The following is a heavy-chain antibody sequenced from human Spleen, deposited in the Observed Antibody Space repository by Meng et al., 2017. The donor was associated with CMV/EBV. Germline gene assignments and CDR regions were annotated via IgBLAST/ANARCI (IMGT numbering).Heavy chain of an antibody. Sequence: AVSLRLSCTVSGDSISSYYWSWIRQRPGKGLEWIANIHYSGSTTNYNPPLKSRVTISVDTSKNQFYLKLTSVTAADTAVYYCARGRGQLVPAAIYPYYYGLDVWGQGTTVTVSS. CDR3: ARGRGQLVPAAIYPYYYGLDV. V-gene: IGHV4-59*01. CDR1: GDSISSYY. D-gene: IGHD2-2*01. J-gene: IGHJ6*02. CDR2: IHYSGST.